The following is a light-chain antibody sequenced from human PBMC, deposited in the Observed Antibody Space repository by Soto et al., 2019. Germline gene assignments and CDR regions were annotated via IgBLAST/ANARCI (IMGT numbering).Light chain of an antibody. J-gene: IGKJ1*01. CDR2: GAS. Sequence: EIVMTQSLATLSVSPGERATLSCRASQSVSSSYLAWYQQKPGQAPRLLIYGASSRATGIPDRFSGSGSGTDFTLTISRLEPEDFAVYYCQQYGSSPLWTFGQGSKV. V-gene: IGKV3-20*01. CDR1: QSVSSSY. CDR3: QQYGSSPLWT.